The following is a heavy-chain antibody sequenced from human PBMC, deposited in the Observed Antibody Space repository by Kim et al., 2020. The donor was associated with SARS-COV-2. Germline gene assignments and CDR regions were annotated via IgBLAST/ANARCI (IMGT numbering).Heavy chain of an antibody. J-gene: IGHJ6*04. D-gene: IGHD6-19*01. CDR1: GFTFRKYA. Sequence: GGSLRLSCAASGFTFRKYARHWVRQAPGKGLEWVAVISYDGSNNYYADSVKGRFTISRDNSKDTLYLHMNSQRIDDTALYYFATDLAQWLASRYFYGMDDWGKGTTVTVSS. CDR3: ATDLAQWLASRYFYGMDD. V-gene: IGHV3-30*04. CDR2: ISYDGSNN.